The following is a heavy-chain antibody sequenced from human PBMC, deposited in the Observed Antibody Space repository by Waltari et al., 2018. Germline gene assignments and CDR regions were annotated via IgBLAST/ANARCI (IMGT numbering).Heavy chain of an antibody. CDR2: IYHSGST. CDR3: ASGRVSPWFGELGGDAFDI. V-gene: IGHV4-31*03. Sequence: QVQLQESGPGLVKPSQTLPLTCTVSGGSIRSGGFYWSWIRQHPGKGLEWIGYIYHSGSTYDNPSLKSRVTRSVGTSKNQFSLRLSSVTAADTAVYYCASGRVSPWFGELGGDAFDIWGQGTMVTVSS. J-gene: IGHJ3*02. D-gene: IGHD3-10*01. CDR1: GGSIRSGGFY.